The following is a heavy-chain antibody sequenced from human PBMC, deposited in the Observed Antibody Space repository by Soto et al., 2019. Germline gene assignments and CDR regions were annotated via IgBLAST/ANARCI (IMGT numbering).Heavy chain of an antibody. CDR3: ARAYSSSSNFYFDY. V-gene: IGHV1-69*01. J-gene: IGHJ4*02. D-gene: IGHD6-6*01. Sequence: QVQLVQSGAEVKKPGSSVKVSCKASGGTFSSYAISWVRQAPGQGLEWMGGIIPIFGTANYAQKFQGRVTITADDSTSTAYMELSSLRSEDTAVYYCARAYSSSSNFYFDYWGQGTLVTVSS. CDR1: GGTFSSYA. CDR2: IIPIFGTA.